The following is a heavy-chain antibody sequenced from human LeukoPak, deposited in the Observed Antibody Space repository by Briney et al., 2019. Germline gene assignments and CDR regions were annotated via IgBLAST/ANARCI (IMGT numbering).Heavy chain of an antibody. CDR2: INHSGST. CDR1: GGSFSGYY. CDR3: ARGRVFDP. Sequence: SETLSLTCAVYGGSFSGYYWSWIRQPPGKGLEWIGEINHSGSTNYNPSLKSRVTISVDASKNQFSLKLSSVTAADTAVYYCARGRVFDPWGQGTLVTVSS. V-gene: IGHV4-34*01. J-gene: IGHJ5*02.